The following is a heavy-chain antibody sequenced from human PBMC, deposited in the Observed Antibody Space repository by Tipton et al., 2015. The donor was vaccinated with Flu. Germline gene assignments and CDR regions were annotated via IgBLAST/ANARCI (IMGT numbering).Heavy chain of an antibody. CDR3: ARFAGGP. CDR1: EFTFSDYW. V-gene: IGHV3-74*01. D-gene: IGHD3-16*01. J-gene: IGHJ5*02. CDR2: ISEDGSAT. Sequence: GSLRLSCVASEFTFSDYWMHWVRQAPGKGLVWVAHISEDGSATDYVDYVKGRFTISRDNAKNSLYLQMNSLRAEDTAVYHCARFAGGPWGQGTLVTVSS.